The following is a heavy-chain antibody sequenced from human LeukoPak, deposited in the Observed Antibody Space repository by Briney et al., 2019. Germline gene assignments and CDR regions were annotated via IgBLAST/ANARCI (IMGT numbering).Heavy chain of an antibody. D-gene: IGHD3-22*01. V-gene: IGHV1-46*03. CDR3: ARQYYYDSSGYFLRPDAFDI. J-gene: IGHJ3*02. Sequence: ASVKVSCKASGYTFTNYYIHWVLQAPGQGLEWMGIINPSGGSTTYAQNFQGRVTMTRDTSTSTVYMDLSSLRSEDTAVYYCARQYYYDSSGYFLRPDAFDIWGQGTMVTVSS. CDR1: GYTFTNYY. CDR2: INPSGGST.